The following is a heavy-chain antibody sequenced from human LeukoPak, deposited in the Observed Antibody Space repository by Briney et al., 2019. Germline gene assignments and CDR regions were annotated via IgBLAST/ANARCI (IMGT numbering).Heavy chain of an antibody. Sequence: GASVKVSCKASGSTFSSYAISWVRQAPGQGLEWMGGIIPIFGTANYAQKFQGRVTITTDESTSTAYMELSSLRSEDTAVYYCARGDYDILTGYYKGFDYWGQGTLVTVSS. CDR3: ARGDYDILTGYYKGFDY. D-gene: IGHD3-9*01. CDR2: IIPIFGTA. V-gene: IGHV1-69*05. CDR1: GSTFSSYA. J-gene: IGHJ4*02.